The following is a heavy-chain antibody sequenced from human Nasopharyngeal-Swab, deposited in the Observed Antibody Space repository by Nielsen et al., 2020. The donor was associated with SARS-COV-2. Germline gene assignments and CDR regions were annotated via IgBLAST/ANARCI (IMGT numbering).Heavy chain of an antibody. CDR1: GFTFSNYG. CDR3: AKGDYYGSGSYYGPFDY. D-gene: IGHD3-10*01. Sequence: GESLKISCAASGFTFSNYGMHWVRQAPGKGLEWAAFISYDGSNQFYGDSVKGRFTISRDNSKNTLYLQMNSLRAEDTAVYYCAKGDYYGSGSYYGPFDYWGQGTLVTVSS. J-gene: IGHJ4*02. CDR2: ISYDGSNQ. V-gene: IGHV3-30*18.